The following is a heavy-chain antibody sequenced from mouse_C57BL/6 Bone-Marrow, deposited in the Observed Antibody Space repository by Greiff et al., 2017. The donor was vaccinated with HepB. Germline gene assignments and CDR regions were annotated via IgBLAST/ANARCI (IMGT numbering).Heavy chain of an antibody. D-gene: IGHD1-1*01. CDR2: ISSGSSTI. J-gene: IGHJ2*01. V-gene: IGHV5-17*01. Sequence: EVQLVESGGGLVKPGGSLKLSCAASGFTFSDYGMHWVRQAPEKGLEWVAYISSGSSTIYYADTVKGRFTISRDNAKNTLFLQMTSLRSEDTAMYYCASGWNYYGSSLDYWGQGTTLTVSS. CDR1: GFTFSDYG. CDR3: ASGWNYYGSSLDY.